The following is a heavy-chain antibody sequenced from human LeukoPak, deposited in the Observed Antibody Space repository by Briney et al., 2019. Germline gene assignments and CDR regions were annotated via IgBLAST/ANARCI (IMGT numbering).Heavy chain of an antibody. CDR2: ISAYNGNT. CDR3: AREVLEGWLSDTWFDP. D-gene: IGHD5-24*01. CDR1: GYTFTYYG. Sequence: VASVKVSCKASGYTFTYYGITWVRLAPGQGLEWMGWISAYNGNTSYAQKIQGRVTMSTDTSTSTAYMELRSLRSDDTAVYYCAREVLEGWLSDTWFDPWGQGTLVTVSS. J-gene: IGHJ5*02. V-gene: IGHV1-18*01.